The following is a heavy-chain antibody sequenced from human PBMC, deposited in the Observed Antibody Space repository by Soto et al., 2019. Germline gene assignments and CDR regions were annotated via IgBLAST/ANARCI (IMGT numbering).Heavy chain of an antibody. CDR1: GHLFNNHW. D-gene: IGHD3-10*01. CDR3: ARGYFDSGHGYDL. J-gene: IGHJ5*02. V-gene: IGHV5-51*01. Sequence: GESLKISCKGPGHLFNNHWIGWVRQTPGKGLEWMGLFFTSDSETKTSPSFQGHVSFSVDNSINAVYLQWTSLKTTDTGIYFCARGYFDSGHGYDLWGQGTLVTVSS. CDR2: FFTSDSET.